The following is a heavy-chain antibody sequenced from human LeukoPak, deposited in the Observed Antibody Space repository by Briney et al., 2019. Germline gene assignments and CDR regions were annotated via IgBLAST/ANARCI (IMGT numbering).Heavy chain of an antibody. CDR1: GFTFTSYA. Sequence: PGGYLRFYCSASGFTFTSYAMRWVRQAQGNELEWFSGIRSGGVTTYYADSMKGRFTISRDNSKNTLFLQVNSLRAEDTAVYYCGRGVRNIDYWGQGTLVTVSS. D-gene: IGHD2-8*01. V-gene: IGHV3-23*01. CDR2: IRSGGVTT. J-gene: IGHJ4*02. CDR3: GRGVRNIDY.